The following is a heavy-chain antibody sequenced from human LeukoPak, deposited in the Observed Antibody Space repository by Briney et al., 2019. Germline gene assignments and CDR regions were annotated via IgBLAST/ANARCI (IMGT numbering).Heavy chain of an antibody. CDR1: GGSFSGYY. Sequence: SETLSLTCAVYGGSFSGYYWSWIRQPPGKGLEWIGEINHSGSTNYNPSLKSRVTMSVDTSKNQFSLKLSSVTAADTAVYYCARSYGDYAYYYYGMDGWGQGTTVTVSS. V-gene: IGHV4-34*01. CDR2: INHSGST. D-gene: IGHD4-17*01. J-gene: IGHJ6*02. CDR3: ARSYGDYAYYYYGMDG.